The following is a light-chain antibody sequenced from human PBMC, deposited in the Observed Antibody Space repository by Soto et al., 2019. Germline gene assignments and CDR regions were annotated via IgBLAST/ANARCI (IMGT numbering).Light chain of an antibody. V-gene: IGKV3-20*01. CDR1: QSVSSSY. CDR2: DAS. J-gene: IGKJ2*01. CDR3: QQYGSSPGYT. Sequence: EIVLTQSPGTLSLSPGERATLSCRASQSVSSSYLAWYQQKPGQAPRLLIYDASSRATGIPDRFSGSGSGTDFTLTISRLEPEDVAVYYCQQYGSSPGYTFGQGTKLEIK.